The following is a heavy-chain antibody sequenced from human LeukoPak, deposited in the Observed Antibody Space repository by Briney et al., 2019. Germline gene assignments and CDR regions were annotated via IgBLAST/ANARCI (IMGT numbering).Heavy chain of an antibody. D-gene: IGHD1-26*01. Sequence: SETLSLTCTVSGYSISPNYYWAWIRQSPGTGLEWIGSVYHNGETYYNPSLKSRVIISVDTSKNEFSLRLTSVTAADTVVYYCVTPRSWELSDMAVWGKGTTVIVSS. V-gene: IGHV4-38-2*02. CDR3: VTPRSWELSDMAV. CDR2: VYHNGET. J-gene: IGHJ6*03. CDR1: GYSISPNYY.